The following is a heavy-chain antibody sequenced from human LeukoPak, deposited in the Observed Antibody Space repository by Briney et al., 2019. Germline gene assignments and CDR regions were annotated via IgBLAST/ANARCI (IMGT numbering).Heavy chain of an antibody. D-gene: IGHD3-16*01. V-gene: IGHV1-69*04. Sequence: ASVKVSCKASGGTFSSYAIGWVRQAPGQGLEWMGRIIPILGIANYAQKFQGRVTITADKSTSTAYMELSSLRSGDTAVYYCASQYYLNAFDIWGQGTMVTVSS. CDR2: IIPILGIA. J-gene: IGHJ3*02. CDR1: GGTFSSYA. CDR3: ASQYYLNAFDI.